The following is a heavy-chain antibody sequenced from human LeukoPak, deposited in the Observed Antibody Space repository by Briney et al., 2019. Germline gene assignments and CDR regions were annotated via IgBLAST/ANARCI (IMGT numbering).Heavy chain of an antibody. V-gene: IGHV1-2*02. J-gene: IGHJ3*02. Sequence: GASVKVSCKASGYTFTGYYIHWVRQAPGQGLEWMGWINPNSGGTKYAPNFQGRVTMTRDTSINTAYMELSRLRSDDTAIYYCARDHGKSNAFDIWGQGTMVTVSS. CDR2: INPNSGGT. CDR1: GYTFTGYY. D-gene: IGHD1-26*01. CDR3: ARDHGKSNAFDI.